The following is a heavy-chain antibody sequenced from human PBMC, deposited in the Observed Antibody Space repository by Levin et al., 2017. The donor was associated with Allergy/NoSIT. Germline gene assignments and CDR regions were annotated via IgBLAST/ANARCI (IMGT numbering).Heavy chain of an antibody. D-gene: IGHD3-16*01. CDR2: ISYDGSNK. Sequence: GGSLRLSCAASGFTFSSYAMHWVRQAPGKGLEWVAVISYDGSNKYYADSVKGRFTISRDNSKNTLYLQMNSLRAEDTAVYYCARNLYDYVWGNHAFDIWGQGTMVTVSS. V-gene: IGHV3-30-3*01. CDR3: ARNLYDYVWGNHAFDI. CDR1: GFTFSSYA. J-gene: IGHJ3*02.